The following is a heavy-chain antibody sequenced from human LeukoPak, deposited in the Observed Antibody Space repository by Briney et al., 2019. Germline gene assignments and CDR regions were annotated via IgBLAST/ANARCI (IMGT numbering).Heavy chain of an antibody. J-gene: IGHJ4*02. CDR1: GYTFTSYA. D-gene: IGHD6-13*01. CDR3: AREASEYSSSWLPLDY. CDR2: INTNTGNP. Sequence: ASVTVSCKASGYTFTSYAMNWVRQAPGQGLEWMGWINTNTGNPTYAQGFTGRFVYSLDTSVSTAYLQISSLKAEDTAVYYCAREASEYSSSWLPLDYWGQGTLVTVSS. V-gene: IGHV7-4-1*02.